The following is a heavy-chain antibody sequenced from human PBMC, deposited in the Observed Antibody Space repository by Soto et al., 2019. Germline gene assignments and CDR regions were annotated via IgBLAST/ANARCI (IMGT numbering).Heavy chain of an antibody. CDR1: GGSISSYY. D-gene: IGHD2-2*01. CDR2: MYTSGST. CDR3: ARDDKGVSAAMLY. V-gene: IGHV4-4*07. Sequence: PSETLSLTCTVSGGSISSYYWYWIRQPAGKGLEWIGRMYTSGSTKYNPSLKSRVTMSVDTSKNQFSLKLSSVTAADTAVYYCARDDKGVSAAMLYWGQGTLVTVSS. J-gene: IGHJ4*02.